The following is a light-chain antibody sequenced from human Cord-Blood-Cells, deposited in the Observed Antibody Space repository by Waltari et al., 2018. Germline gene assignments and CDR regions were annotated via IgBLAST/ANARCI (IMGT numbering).Light chain of an antibody. CDR1: QDISNH. J-gene: IGKJ2*01. CDR3: QQYDNLPPYT. Sequence: DIQMTQSPSSLSASVGDRVTITCQASQDISNHLNWYQQKPGKAPKLLIYDASNLETGVPSRFSGSGPGTDFTFTISSLQPEDIATYYCQQYDNLPPYTFGQGTKLEIK. V-gene: IGKV1-33*01. CDR2: DAS.